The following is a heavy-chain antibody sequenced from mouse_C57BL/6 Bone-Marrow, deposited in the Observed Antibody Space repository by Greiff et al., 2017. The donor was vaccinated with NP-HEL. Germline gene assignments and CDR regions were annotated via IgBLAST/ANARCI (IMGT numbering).Heavy chain of an antibody. CDR1: GYAFSSSW. CDR2: IYPGDGDT. J-gene: IGHJ2*01. CDR3: TTSFGGGYPRVGY. D-gene: IGHD1-1*02. Sequence: VQLQQSGPELVKPGASVKISCKASGYAFSSSWMNWVKQRPGKGLEWIGRIYPGDGDTNYNGKFKGKATLTADTSSNTAYLQLSSLTSEDTAVYYCTTSFGGGYPRVGYWGQGTTLTVSS. V-gene: IGHV1-82*01.